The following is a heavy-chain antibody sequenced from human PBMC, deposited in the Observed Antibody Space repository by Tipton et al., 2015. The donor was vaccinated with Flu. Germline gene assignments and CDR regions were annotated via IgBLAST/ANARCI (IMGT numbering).Heavy chain of an antibody. D-gene: IGHD3-22*01. CDR2: IYYSGST. V-gene: IGHV4-59*01. J-gene: IGHJ5*02. CDR3: ARLYYYDSSGYYYGGWFDP. Sequence: TLSLTCTVSGGSISSYYWSWIRQPPGKGLEWIGYIYYSGSTNYNPSLKSRVTISVDTSMNQFSLKLSSVTAADTAVYYCARLYYYDSSGYYYGGWFDPWGQGTLVTVSS. CDR1: GGSISSYY.